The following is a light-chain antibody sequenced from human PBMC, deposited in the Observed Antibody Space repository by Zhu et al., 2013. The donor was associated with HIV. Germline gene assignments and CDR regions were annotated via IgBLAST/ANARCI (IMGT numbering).Light chain of an antibody. Sequence: EIVLTQSPATLSLSPGQRATLSCRASQSVDKYLAWYQQKPGQPPRLLIYGASSRATGIPDRFSGSGSGTDFTLTISRLEPEDFATYYCQQYNSYPLTFGGGTNVGDQT. CDR1: QSVDKY. CDR3: QQYNSYPLT. J-gene: IGKJ4*01. CDR2: GAS. V-gene: IGKV3-11*01.